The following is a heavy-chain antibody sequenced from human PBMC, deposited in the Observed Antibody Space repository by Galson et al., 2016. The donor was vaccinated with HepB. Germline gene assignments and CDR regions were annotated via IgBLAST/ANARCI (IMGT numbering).Heavy chain of an antibody. CDR3: ATSTEPSGWYGFWYFDY. CDR1: GFTFSGFA. CDR2: ISGSGGNT. V-gene: IGHV3-23*01. J-gene: IGHJ4*02. Sequence: SLRLSCAASGFTFSGFAISWLRQAPGKGLEWVSTISGSGGNTHYADSVKGRFTISRDNFKNTLYLQMNSLRPEDTATYYCATSTEPSGWYGFWYFDYWGQGTLVTVSS. D-gene: IGHD6-19*01.